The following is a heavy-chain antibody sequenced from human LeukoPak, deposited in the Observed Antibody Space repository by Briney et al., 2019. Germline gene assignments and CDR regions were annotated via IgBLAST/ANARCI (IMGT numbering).Heavy chain of an antibody. J-gene: IGHJ5*02. CDR1: GGSISSSNW. CDR3: ARQFHGSGYVDDL. Sequence: SETLSLTCAVSGGSISSSNWWSWVRRPPGKGLEWIASIYYSGTTHYNPALKSRVTMSVDTSKNQFSLKLSAVTAADTAVYYCARQFHGSGYVDDLWGQGTLVTVSS. V-gene: IGHV4-39*01. D-gene: IGHD5-12*01. CDR2: IYYSGTT.